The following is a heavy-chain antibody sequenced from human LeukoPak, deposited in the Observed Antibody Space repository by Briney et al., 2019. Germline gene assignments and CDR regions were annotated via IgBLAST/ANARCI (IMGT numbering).Heavy chain of an antibody. J-gene: IGHJ6*04. V-gene: IGHV4-39*02. CDR1: GGSISSNGYY. CDR3: ARERLRFLEWAMDV. Sequence: SETLSLTCTVSGGSISSNGYYWGWIRQPPGKGLEWIGSFYYTGSTFYSPSLKSRVTISVDTSKNQFSLKLRSVTAADTAVYYCARERLRFLEWAMDVWGKGTTVTVSS. CDR2: FYYTGST. D-gene: IGHD3-3*01.